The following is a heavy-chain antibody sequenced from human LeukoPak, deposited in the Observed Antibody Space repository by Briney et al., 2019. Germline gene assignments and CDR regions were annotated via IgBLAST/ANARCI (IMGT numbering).Heavy chain of an antibody. CDR3: ARALTTLTYEGY. D-gene: IGHD1-1*01. Sequence: PGGSLRLSCAASGNYWMHWVRQAPGKGLVWVPHINSDGSWTSYADSVKGRFTVSRDNAKDSLYLQMNSLRAEDTAVYYCARALTTLTYEGYWGQGTLVTVSS. J-gene: IGHJ4*02. CDR2: INSDGSWT. CDR1: GNYW. V-gene: IGHV3-74*01.